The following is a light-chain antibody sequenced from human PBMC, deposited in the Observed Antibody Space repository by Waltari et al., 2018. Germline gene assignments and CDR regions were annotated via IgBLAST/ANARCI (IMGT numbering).Light chain of an antibody. CDR3: QKYNSAPFT. Sequence: LLTQSPASLSVSPGDTVILSCRASQSVRTNLVWYQQKAGQAPRTLIYGASTRASGVPSRFSGSGSETDFTLIISSLQSEDAAVYYCQKYNSAPFTFGPGTKVDIK. J-gene: IGKJ3*01. CDR2: GAS. V-gene: IGKV3-15*01. CDR1: QSVRTN.